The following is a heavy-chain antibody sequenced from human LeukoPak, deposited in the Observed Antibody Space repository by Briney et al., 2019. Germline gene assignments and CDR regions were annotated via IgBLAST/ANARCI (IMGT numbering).Heavy chain of an antibody. CDR2: MKPDNGNT. V-gene: IGHV1-8*03. CDR3: ARGNNWYDY. CDR1: GHTFRNYD. Sequence: ASVKVSCKASGHTFRNYDIVWVRQATGQGLEWMGWMKPDNGNTGYIEMFQGRLTLTRDTSINTAYLELRNLRSEDTAVYYCARGNNWYDYWGQGTLVTVSS. J-gene: IGHJ5*01.